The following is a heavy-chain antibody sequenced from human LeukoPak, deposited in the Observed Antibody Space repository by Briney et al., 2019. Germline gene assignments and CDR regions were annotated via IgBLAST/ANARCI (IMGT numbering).Heavy chain of an antibody. CDR1: HYSISSNYY. Sequence: SQTLSLTCTVSHYSISSNYYWGWIRQPPGKGLEWIGSIYHSGSTYYNPSLKSRVTISVDTSKNQFSLKLTSVTAADTAVYYCARSSGYMSYWGQGTLVTVSS. J-gene: IGHJ4*02. D-gene: IGHD3-22*01. CDR2: IYHSGST. CDR3: ARSSGYMSY. V-gene: IGHV4-38-2*02.